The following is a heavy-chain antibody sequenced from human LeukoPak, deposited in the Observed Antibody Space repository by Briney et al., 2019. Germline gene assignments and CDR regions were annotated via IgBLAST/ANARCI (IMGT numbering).Heavy chain of an antibody. Sequence: SETLSLTCTVSGGSISSSSYYWGWIRQPPGKGLEWIGSIYYSGSTYYNPSLKSRVTISVDTSKNQFSLKLSSVTAADTAVYYCATGLGYYFDYWGQGTLVTVSS. CDR3: ATGLGYYFDY. CDR1: GGSISSSSYY. V-gene: IGHV4-39*01. J-gene: IGHJ4*02. CDR2: IYYSGST. D-gene: IGHD3-16*01.